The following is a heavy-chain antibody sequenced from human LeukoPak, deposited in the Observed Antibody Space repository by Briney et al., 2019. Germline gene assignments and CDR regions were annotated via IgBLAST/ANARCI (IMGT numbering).Heavy chain of an antibody. CDR1: GFTFSSYA. D-gene: IGHD1-26*01. CDR2: ISGSGGDR. Sequence: GGSLRLSCPASGFTFSSYAMSWVRQAPGKGLEWVSAISGSGGDRYYADSVKGRFTISRDNSKNTVYLQMNSLRVDDTAVYYCAKDRQRGNYFRNYYYYMDVWGKGTTVTVSS. CDR3: AKDRQRGNYFRNYYYYMDV. V-gene: IGHV3-23*01. J-gene: IGHJ6*03.